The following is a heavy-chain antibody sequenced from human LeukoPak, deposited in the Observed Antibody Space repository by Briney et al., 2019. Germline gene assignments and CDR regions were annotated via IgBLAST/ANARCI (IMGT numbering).Heavy chain of an antibody. Sequence: SETLSLTCAVSGGSISSSNWWSWVRQPPGKGLEWIGEIYHSGSTNYNPSLKSRVTISVDKSKNQFSLKLSSVTAADTAVYYCARPVRYFDWADAFDIWGQGTMVTVSS. J-gene: IGHJ3*02. CDR3: ARPVRYFDWADAFDI. V-gene: IGHV4-4*02. CDR2: IYHSGST. CDR1: GGSISSSNW. D-gene: IGHD3-9*01.